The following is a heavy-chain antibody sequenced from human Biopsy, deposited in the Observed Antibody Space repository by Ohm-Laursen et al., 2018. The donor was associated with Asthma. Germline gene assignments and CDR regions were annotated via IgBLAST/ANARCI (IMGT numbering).Heavy chain of an antibody. CDR1: GFTFSDHY. J-gene: IGHJ4*02. D-gene: IGHD3-22*01. Sequence: LRLSCAASGFTFSDHYMDWVRQAPGKGLEWVGRTRNKANSYTTEYAASVKGRFTISRDDSKNSLYLQMNSLKTEDTAVYYCADDLGGHYYDSSGYSSDYWGQGTLVTVSS. CDR3: ADDLGGHYYDSSGYSSDY. V-gene: IGHV3-72*01. CDR2: TRNKANSYTT.